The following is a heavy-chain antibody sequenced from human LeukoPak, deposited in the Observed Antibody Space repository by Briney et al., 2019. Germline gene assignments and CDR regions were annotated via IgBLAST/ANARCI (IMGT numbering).Heavy chain of an antibody. Sequence: PGGSLRLSCAASGFTFSSKWMSWVRQAPGKGLEWVANIKYDGSEKYYVDSVKGRFTISRDNAKNSLYLQMNSLRAEDTAVYYCARNPVLGGFDPWGQGTLVTVSS. V-gene: IGHV3-7*01. CDR2: IKYDGSEK. CDR1: GFTFSSKW. CDR3: ARNPVLGGFDP. D-gene: IGHD2-8*01. J-gene: IGHJ5*02.